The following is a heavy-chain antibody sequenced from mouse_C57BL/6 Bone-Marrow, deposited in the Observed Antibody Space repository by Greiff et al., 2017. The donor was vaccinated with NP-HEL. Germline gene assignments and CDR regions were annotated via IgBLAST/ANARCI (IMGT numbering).Heavy chain of an antibody. Sequence: VKLQQSGAELVRPGTSVKMSCKASGYTFTNYWIGWAKQRPGHGLEWIGDIYPGGGYTNYNEKFNGKATLTADKSSSTAYMQFSSLTSEDAAIYYCARWDINYVGKNYFDYWGQGTTLTVSS. CDR2: IYPGGGYT. D-gene: IGHD2-5*01. V-gene: IGHV1-63*01. CDR1: GYTFTNYW. J-gene: IGHJ2*01. CDR3: ARWDINYVGKNYFDY.